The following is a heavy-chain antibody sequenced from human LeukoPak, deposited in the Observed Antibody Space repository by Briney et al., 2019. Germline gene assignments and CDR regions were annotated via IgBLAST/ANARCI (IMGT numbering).Heavy chain of an antibody. Sequence: SETLSLTCAVSGSSLSSDYYWGWVRQPPGKGLEWVGSIYHDETTYYNPSLKSRVTISLVTSKKQFSLMLASVTAADTAIYYCANADTEDFFDSWGQGTLVTVSS. CDR1: GSSLSSDYY. D-gene: IGHD2-8*01. CDR3: ANADTEDFFDS. V-gene: IGHV4-38-2*01. J-gene: IGHJ4*02. CDR2: IYHDETT.